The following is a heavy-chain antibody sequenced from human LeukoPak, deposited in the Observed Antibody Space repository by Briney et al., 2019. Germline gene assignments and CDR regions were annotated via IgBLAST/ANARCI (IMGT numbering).Heavy chain of an antibody. V-gene: IGHV3-21*01. CDR1: GFTFSSYS. CDR3: ARGPPISSSCYFDY. Sequence: PGGSLRLSCAASGFTFSSYSMNWVRQAPGKGLEWVSSISSSSSYIYYADSVKGRFTISRDNAKNSLYLQMNSLRAEDTAVYYCARGPPISSSCYFDYWGQGTLVTVSS. D-gene: IGHD6-6*01. CDR2: ISSSSSYI. J-gene: IGHJ4*02.